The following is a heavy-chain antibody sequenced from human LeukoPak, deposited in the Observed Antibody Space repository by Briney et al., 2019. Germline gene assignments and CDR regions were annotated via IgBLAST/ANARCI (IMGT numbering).Heavy chain of an antibody. V-gene: IGHV3-30*03. Sequence: GGSLRLSCTASGFTFSYFGMHWVRQAPGKGLEWVALLSYDGSDKYYADSVKGRFTISRDNSKNTLYLQMNSLRTDDTAVYYCARRGDCTNTGCYEFDYWGQGTLVTVSS. CDR2: LSYDGSDK. CDR3: ARRGDCTNTGCYEFDY. J-gene: IGHJ4*02. CDR1: GFTFSYFG. D-gene: IGHD2-8*01.